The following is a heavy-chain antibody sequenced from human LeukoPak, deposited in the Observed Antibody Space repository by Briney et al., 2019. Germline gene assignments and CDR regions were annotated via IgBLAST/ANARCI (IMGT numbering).Heavy chain of an antibody. J-gene: IGHJ6*02. CDR3: AKGVAGGKKYYYYYYGMDV. V-gene: IGHV3-9*01. CDR2: ISWNSDSI. CDR1: GLTFDDYA. D-gene: IGHD6-19*01. Sequence: PGGSLRLSCAASGLTFDDYAMHWVRQAPGKGLEWVSGISWNSDSIGYADSVKGRFTISRDNAKNSLYLQMNSLRAEDTALYYCAKGVAGGKKYYYYYYGMDVWGQGTTVTVSS.